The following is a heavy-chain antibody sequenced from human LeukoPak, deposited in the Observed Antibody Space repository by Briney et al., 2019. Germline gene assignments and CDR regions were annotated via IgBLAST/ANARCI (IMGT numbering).Heavy chain of an antibody. V-gene: IGHV4-59*01. CDR3: ARDLGYCSSPSCSAFDI. D-gene: IGHD2-2*01. J-gene: IGHJ3*02. CDR1: GGSISSYY. CDR2: IYYSGST. Sequence: SETLSLTCTVSGGSISSYYWSWIRQPPGKGLEWIGYIYYSGSTNCNPSLKSRVTISVDTSKNQFSLKLSSVTAADTAVYYCARDLGYCSSPSCSAFDIWGQGTMVTVS.